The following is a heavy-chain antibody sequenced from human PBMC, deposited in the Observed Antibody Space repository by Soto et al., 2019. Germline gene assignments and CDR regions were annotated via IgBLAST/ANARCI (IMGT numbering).Heavy chain of an antibody. V-gene: IGHV4-34*01. D-gene: IGHD2-8*01. J-gene: IGHJ4*02. Sequence: PSETLSLTCAVYGGSFSGYYWSWIRQPPGKGLEWIGEINHSGSTNYNPSLKSRVTISVDTSKNQFPLKLSSVTAADTAVYYCARGGVYAPFDYWGQGTMVTVYS. CDR3: ARGGVYAPFDY. CDR2: INHSGST. CDR1: GGSFSGYY.